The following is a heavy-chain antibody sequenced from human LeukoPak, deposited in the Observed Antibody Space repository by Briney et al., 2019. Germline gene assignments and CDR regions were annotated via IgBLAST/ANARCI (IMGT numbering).Heavy chain of an antibody. CDR2: IYSGGST. J-gene: IGHJ4*02. Sequence: GGSLRLSCAASGFIFSNYAMSWVRQAPGKGLEWVSVIYSGGSTYYADSVKGRFTISRDNSKNTLYLQMNSLRAEDTAVYYCAREDYWGQGTLVTVSS. CDR1: GFIFSNYA. V-gene: IGHV3-53*01. CDR3: AREDY.